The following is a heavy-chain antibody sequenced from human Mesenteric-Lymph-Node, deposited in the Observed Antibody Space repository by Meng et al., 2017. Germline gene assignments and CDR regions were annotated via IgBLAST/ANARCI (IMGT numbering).Heavy chain of an antibody. CDR3: ARDRKHYGERGWFDP. Sequence: QVQLQESGPGLVKPSETLSLTCTVSGGSISSYYWSWIRQPPGKGLEWIGHIYYSGSTNYNPSLKSRVTISIDRSKNQFSLKLSSVTAADTAVYYCARDRKHYGERGWFDPWGQGTLVTVSS. V-gene: IGHV4-59*12. CDR1: GGSISSYY. D-gene: IGHD4-17*01. CDR2: IYYSGST. J-gene: IGHJ5*01.